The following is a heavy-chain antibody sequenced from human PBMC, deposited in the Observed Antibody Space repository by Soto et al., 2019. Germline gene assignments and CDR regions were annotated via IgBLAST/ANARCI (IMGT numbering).Heavy chain of an antibody. CDR2: ISSSSSYI. J-gene: IGHJ4*02. Sequence: GGSLRLSCAAPGFTFSSYSMNWVRQAPGKGLEWVSSISSSSSYIYYADSVKGRFTISRDNAKNSLYLQMNSLRAEDTAVYYCARAERQLEGDYWGQGTLVTVSS. CDR1: GFTFSSYS. D-gene: IGHD6-13*01. V-gene: IGHV3-21*01. CDR3: ARAERQLEGDY.